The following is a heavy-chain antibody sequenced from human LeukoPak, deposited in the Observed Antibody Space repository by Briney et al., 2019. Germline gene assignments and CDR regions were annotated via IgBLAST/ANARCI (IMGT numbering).Heavy chain of an antibody. CDR2: ISSSSSYI. V-gene: IGHV3-21*01. CDR1: GFTFSSYG. J-gene: IGHJ4*02. Sequence: GGSLRLSCAASGFTFSSYGMTWVRQAPGKGLEWVSSISSSSSYIYYADSVKGRFTISRDNAKNSLYLQMNSLRAEDTAVYYCATARGITIFGVVIPNDYWGQGTLVTVSS. CDR3: ATARGITIFGVVIPNDY. D-gene: IGHD3-3*01.